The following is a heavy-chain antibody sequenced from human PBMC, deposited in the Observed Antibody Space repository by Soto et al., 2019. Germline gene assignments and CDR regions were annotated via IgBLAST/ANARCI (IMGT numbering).Heavy chain of an antibody. V-gene: IGHV3-30*18. Sequence: GGSLRLSCAASGFTFSSYGMHWVRQAPGKGLEWVAVISYDGSNKYYADSVKGRFTISRDNSKNTLYLQMNSLRAEDTAVYYCAKDVGDNDFWSGPDSYYFDYWGQGTLVTVSS. CDR1: GFTFSSYG. D-gene: IGHD3-3*01. J-gene: IGHJ4*02. CDR2: ISYDGSNK. CDR3: AKDVGDNDFWSGPDSYYFDY.